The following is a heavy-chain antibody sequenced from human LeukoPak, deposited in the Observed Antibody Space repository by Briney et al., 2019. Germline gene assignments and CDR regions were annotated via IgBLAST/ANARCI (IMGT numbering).Heavy chain of an antibody. D-gene: IGHD2-15*01. J-gene: IGHJ4*02. Sequence: PGGSLRLSCAASGFTFSSYDMHWVRQAPGKGLEWVAFIWSDGTNKYYADSVKGRFTISRDNAKNSLYLQMNSLRAEDTAVYYCAAHCSGGSCAYWGQGTLVTVSS. CDR2: IWSDGTNK. CDR1: GFTFSSYD. CDR3: AAHCSGGSCAY. V-gene: IGHV3-33*03.